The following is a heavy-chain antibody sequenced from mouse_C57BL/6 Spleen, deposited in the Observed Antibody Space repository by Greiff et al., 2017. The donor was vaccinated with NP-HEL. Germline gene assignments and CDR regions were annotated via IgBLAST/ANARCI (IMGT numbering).Heavy chain of an antibody. CDR2: INPSSGYT. D-gene: IGHD1-1*01. J-gene: IGHJ4*01. V-gene: IGHV1-4*01. CDR1: GYTFTSYT. Sequence: QVQLKQSGAELARPGASVKMSCKASGYTFTSYTMHWVKQRPGQGLEWIGYINPSSGYTKYNQKFKDKATLTADKSSSTAYMQLSSLTSEDSAVYYCARIYYGSSPYYYAMDYWGQGTSVTVSS. CDR3: ARIYYGSSPYYYAMDY.